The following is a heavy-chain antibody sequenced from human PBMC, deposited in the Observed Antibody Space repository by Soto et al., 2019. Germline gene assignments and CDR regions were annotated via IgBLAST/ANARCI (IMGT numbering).Heavy chain of an antibody. D-gene: IGHD3-3*01. CDR1: GFSLTTSGVG. V-gene: IGHV2-5*02. CDR2: IYWDDDK. J-gene: IGHJ5*02. Sequence: QITLKESGPTRVKPTQTLTLTFSFSGFSLTTSGVGVGWISHPPGKALEWLALIYWDDDKRYNPSLQTRLTIPKDACNNQVGFTMANMHPVDTPTYYYAQSLWRGYKGWCDPWGQGTLVTVSS. CDR3: AQSLWRGYKGWCDP.